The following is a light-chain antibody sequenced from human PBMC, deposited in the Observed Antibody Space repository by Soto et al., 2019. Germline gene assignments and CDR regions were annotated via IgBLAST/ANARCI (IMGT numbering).Light chain of an antibody. CDR2: EVS. CDR1: SSDVGGYNY. Sequence: QSVLTQPPSASGSPGQSVTISCTGTSSDVGGYNYVSWYQQHPGKAPKLMIYEVSKRPSGVPDRFSGSKSGNMASLTVSGLQAEDEADYYCASYAGSFVVFGGGTKVTVL. CDR3: ASYAGSFVV. V-gene: IGLV2-8*01. J-gene: IGLJ2*01.